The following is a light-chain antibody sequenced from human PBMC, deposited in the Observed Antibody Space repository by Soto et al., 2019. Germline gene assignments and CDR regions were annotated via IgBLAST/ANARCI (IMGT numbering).Light chain of an antibody. V-gene: IGKV1-5*03. J-gene: IGKJ1*01. CDR1: QKISSW. Sequence: IQMTQSPSTLSASVGDRVTITCRASQKISSWVAWYQQKPGKAPKLLIYKASTLESGVPSRFSGSGSGTEFTLTISSLQPDDFATYYCQQSNSPLTFDQGTKVEIK. CDR2: KAS. CDR3: QQSNSPLT.